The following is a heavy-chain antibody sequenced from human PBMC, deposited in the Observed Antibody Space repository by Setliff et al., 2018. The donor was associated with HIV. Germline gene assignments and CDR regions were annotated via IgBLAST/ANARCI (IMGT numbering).Heavy chain of an antibody. Sequence: SETLSLTCSVSGGSISDNKYYWSWIRQPPGKGLEWTGSIYHSGSTNYNPSLKSRVTISVDKSKNQFSLKLSSVTAADTAVYYCASSSSDYDSGYYYGMDVWGQGTTVTVSS. J-gene: IGHJ6*02. D-gene: IGHD5-12*01. CDR2: IYHSGST. CDR1: GGSISDNKYY. CDR3: ASSSSDYDSGYYYGMDV. V-gene: IGHV4-39*07.